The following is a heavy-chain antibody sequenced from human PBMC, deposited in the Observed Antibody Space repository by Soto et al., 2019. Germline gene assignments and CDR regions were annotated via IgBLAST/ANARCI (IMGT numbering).Heavy chain of an antibody. CDR1: GGTFSSYA. Sequence: SVKVSCKASGGTFSSYAISWVRQAPGQGLEWMGGIIPIFGTANYAQKFQGRVTITADESTSTAYMELSSLRSEDTAVYYCASRYSYGYVGDYYGMDVWGQGTTDTVS. CDR2: IIPIFGTA. V-gene: IGHV1-69*13. J-gene: IGHJ6*02. D-gene: IGHD5-18*01. CDR3: ASRYSYGYVGDYYGMDV.